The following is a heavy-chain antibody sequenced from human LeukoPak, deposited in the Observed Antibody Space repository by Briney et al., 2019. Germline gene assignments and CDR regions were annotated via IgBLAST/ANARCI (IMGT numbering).Heavy chain of an antibody. CDR1: GGSISTTNW. CDR2: IYHSGST. J-gene: IGHJ5*02. Sequence: SGTLSLICAVSGGSISTTNWWTWVRQPPGKGLEWIGEIYHSGSTNYNPSLKSRVTISVDKSKNQFSLKLSSVTAADTAVYYCARGCSGGSCYFDPWGQGTLVTVSS. V-gene: IGHV4-4*02. D-gene: IGHD2-15*01. CDR3: ARGCSGGSCYFDP.